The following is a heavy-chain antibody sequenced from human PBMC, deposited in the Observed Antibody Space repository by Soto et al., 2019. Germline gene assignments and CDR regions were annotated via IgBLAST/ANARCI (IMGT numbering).Heavy chain of an antibody. CDR2: FDPEDGET. CDR1: GYTLTELS. V-gene: IGHV1-24*01. D-gene: IGHD3-16*02. CDR3: ATKVDDYIWGSYRYTYAFDI. Sequence: QVQLVQSGAEVKKPGASVKVSCKVSGYTLTELSMHWVRQAPGKGLEWMGGFDPEDGETIYAQKFQGRVTMTEDTSTDKAYMELSSLRSEDTAVYYCATKVDDYIWGSYRYTYAFDIWGQGTMVTVSS. J-gene: IGHJ3*02.